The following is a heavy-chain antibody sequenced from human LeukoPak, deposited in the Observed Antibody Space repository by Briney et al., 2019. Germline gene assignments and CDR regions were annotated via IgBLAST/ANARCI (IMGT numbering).Heavy chain of an antibody. D-gene: IGHD3-10*01. CDR3: ARLWCGESHFDY. V-gene: IGHV3-30-3*01. J-gene: IGHJ4*02. CDR1: GFTFSSYA. Sequence: GRSLRLSCAASGFTFSSYAMHWVRQAPGKGLEWVAVISYDGSNKYYADSVKGRFTISRDNSKNTLYLQMNSLRAEDTAVYFCARLWCGESHFDYWGQGTLVTVSS. CDR2: ISYDGSNK.